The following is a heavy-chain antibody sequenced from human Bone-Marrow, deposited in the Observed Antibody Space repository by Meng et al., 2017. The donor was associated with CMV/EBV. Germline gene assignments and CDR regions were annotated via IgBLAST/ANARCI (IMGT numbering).Heavy chain of an antibody. CDR3: ASDLEGGNS. CDR2: IHSDGSST. Sequence: GESLKISCAASGFSFSSYWMNWVRQAPGKGLVWVAHIHSDGSSTTYAGSVKGRFTISRDNSKNTRYLQMNSLRAEDTAGYYGASDLEGGNSWGQGTLVTVSS. D-gene: IGHD3-16*01. CDR1: GFSFSSYW. J-gene: IGHJ4*02. V-gene: IGHV3-74*01.